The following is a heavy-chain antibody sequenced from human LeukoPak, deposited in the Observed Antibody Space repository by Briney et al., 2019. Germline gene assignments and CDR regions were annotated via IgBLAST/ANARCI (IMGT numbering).Heavy chain of an antibody. CDR2: INPNSGGT. D-gene: IGHD3-22*01. CDR3: ATSSGYCRNWFDP. J-gene: IGHJ5*02. CDR1: GYTFTGYY. V-gene: IGHV1-2*02. Sequence: ASVKVSCKASGYTFTGYYMHWVRQDPGQGLEWMGWINPNSGGTNYAQKFQGRVTMTRDTSISTAYMELSRLRSDDTAVYYCATSSGYCRNWFDPWGQGTLVTVSS.